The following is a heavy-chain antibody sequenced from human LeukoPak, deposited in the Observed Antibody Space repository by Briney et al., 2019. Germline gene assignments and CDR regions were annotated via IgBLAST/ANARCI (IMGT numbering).Heavy chain of an antibody. J-gene: IGHJ2*01. CDR2: IRYDGSNK. V-gene: IGHV3-30*02. Sequence: GGSLRLSCAASGFTFSSYGMHWVRQAPGKGLEWVAFIRYDGSNKYYADSVKGRFTISRDNSKTTVYLQMNSLRPEDTAVYYCAKVGPRFGRHWYFDLWSRGTLVTVSS. CDR3: AKVGPRFGRHWYFDL. CDR1: GFTFSSYG. D-gene: IGHD3-10*01.